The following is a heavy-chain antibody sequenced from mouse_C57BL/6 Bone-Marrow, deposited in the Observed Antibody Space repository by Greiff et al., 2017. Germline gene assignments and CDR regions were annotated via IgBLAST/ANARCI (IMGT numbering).Heavy chain of an antibody. CDR1: GYTFTDYY. J-gene: IGHJ2*01. V-gene: IGHV1-76*01. CDR2: IYPGSGNT. CDR3: ARDGYYFYYFDY. Sequence: QVQLQQSGAELVRPGASVKLSCKASGYTFTDYYINWVKQRPGQGLEWIARIYPGSGNTYYNEKFKGKATLTAAKSSSTAYMQLSSLTSEDSAVYFCARDGYYFYYFDYWGQGTTLTVSS. D-gene: IGHD2-3*01.